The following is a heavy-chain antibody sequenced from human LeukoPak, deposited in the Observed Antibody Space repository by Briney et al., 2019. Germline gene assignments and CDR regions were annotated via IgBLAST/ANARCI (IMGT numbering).Heavy chain of an antibody. CDR3: ARPTIAAAGNFEY. CDR2: ISSSGYGI. V-gene: IGHV3-48*03. Sequence: GGSLRLSCAASGFTFSGYEMNWVRQAPGKGLEWVSYISSSGYGIYYADSVKGRFTISRDNAKNSLYLQVNSLRAEDTAVYYCARPTIAAAGNFEYWGQGTLVTVSS. J-gene: IGHJ4*02. CDR1: GFTFSGYE. D-gene: IGHD6-13*01.